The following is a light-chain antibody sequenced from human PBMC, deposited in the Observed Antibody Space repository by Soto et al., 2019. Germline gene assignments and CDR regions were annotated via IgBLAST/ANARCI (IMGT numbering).Light chain of an antibody. CDR2: AAS. CDR3: QQLNGYPPS. Sequence: IQLTQSPSSLSASVGDRVTITCRASQGISSYLAWYQQKPGEAPKLLIYAASTLQIGVPSRFSGSGFGTDFNLTIGSLQPEDFGTFYCQQLNGYPPSFGQGTKVEIK. CDR1: QGISSY. V-gene: IGKV1-9*01. J-gene: IGKJ1*01.